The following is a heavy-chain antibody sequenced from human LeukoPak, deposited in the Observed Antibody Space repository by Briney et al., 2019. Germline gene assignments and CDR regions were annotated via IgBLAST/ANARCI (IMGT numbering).Heavy chain of an antibody. J-gene: IGHJ4*02. CDR1: GYTFTSYY. CDR3: ARSLPGDILTGYYR. D-gene: IGHD3-9*01. CDR2: INPNSGGT. Sequence: ASVKVSCKASGYTFTSYYTHWVRQAPGQGLEWMGWINPNSGGTNYAQKFQGRVTMTRDTSISTAYMELSRLRSDDTAVYYCARSLPGDILTGYYRWGQGTLVTVSS. V-gene: IGHV1-2*02.